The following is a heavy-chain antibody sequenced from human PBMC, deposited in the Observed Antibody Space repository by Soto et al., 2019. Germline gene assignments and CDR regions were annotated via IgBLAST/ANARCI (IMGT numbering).Heavy chain of an antibody. CDR1: GGTFSSYA. V-gene: IGHV1-69*12. D-gene: IGHD2-15*01. CDR2: IIPIFGTA. J-gene: IGHJ6*02. Sequence: QVQLVQSGAEVKKPGSSVKVSCKASGGTFSSYAISWVRQAPGQGLEWMGGIIPIFGTANYAQKFQGRVTITADESTSTAYMELSSLRSEDTVVYYCASSYCSGGSCYYYYGMDVWGQGTTVTVSS. CDR3: ASSYCSGGSCYYYYGMDV.